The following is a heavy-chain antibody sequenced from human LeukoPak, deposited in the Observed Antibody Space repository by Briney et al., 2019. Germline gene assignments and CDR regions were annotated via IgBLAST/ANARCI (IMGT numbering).Heavy chain of an antibody. J-gene: IGHJ4*02. CDR3: SRGSGWLSVY. V-gene: IGHV3-49*03. CDR1: GFTFGDYL. D-gene: IGHD6-19*01. CDR2: ISGGTT. Sequence: GRPLRLSCTASGFTFGDYLMSWFRQAPGKGLEWIGFISGGTTEYAASVKGRFTISRDDSTSIAYLQMSSLTTEDTAVYYCSRGSGWLSVYWGQGTLVTVSS.